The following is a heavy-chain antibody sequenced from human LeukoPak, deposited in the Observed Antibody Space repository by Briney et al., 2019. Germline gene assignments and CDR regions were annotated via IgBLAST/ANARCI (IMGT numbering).Heavy chain of an antibody. CDR3: ARVRAGAFDI. CDR2: IKQDGSEK. CDR1: GFTVSSNF. V-gene: IGHV3-7*01. J-gene: IGHJ3*02. Sequence: GGSLRLSCAASGFTVSSNFMSWVRQAPGKGLEWVANIKQDGSEKYYVDSVKGRFTISRDNAKNSLYLQMNSLRAEDTAVYYCARVRAGAFDIWGQGTMVTVSS.